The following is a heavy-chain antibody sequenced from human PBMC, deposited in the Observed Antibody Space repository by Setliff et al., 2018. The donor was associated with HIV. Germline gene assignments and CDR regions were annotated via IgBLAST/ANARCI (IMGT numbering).Heavy chain of an antibody. D-gene: IGHD6-25*01. CDR2: IYHTGAT. J-gene: IGHJ4*02. CDR1: GGSISSDDHY. V-gene: IGHV4-30-4*01. CDR3: ARMSISASVYLDY. Sequence: ASETLSLTCTVSGGSISSDDHYWSWIRQPPGKGLEWIGYIYHTGATYYKSSLESRLTISVGTSKNQFSLKLSSVTAADTAVYFCARMSISASVYLDYWGQGSQVTVSS.